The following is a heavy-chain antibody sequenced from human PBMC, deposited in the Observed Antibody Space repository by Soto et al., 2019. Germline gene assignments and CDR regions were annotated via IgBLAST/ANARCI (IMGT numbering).Heavy chain of an antibody. Sequence: ASVKVSCKGFGYSFMKYGINWVRQAPGQGLEWVGWISPYSGYTHSAQKFHGRLTLTTDTAASTAYMELRILRSADTALYYCAREASVLIPAAQPSRFDSWGQGTLVTVST. J-gene: IGHJ4*02. CDR3: AREASVLIPAAQPSRFDS. D-gene: IGHD2-2*01. CDR1: GYSFMKYG. V-gene: IGHV1-18*01. CDR2: ISPYSGYT.